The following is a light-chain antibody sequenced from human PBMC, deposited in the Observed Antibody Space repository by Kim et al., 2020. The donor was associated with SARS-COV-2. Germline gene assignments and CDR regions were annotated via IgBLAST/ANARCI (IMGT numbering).Light chain of an antibody. V-gene: IGLV2-11*01. CDR3: CSYAGSYV. J-gene: IGLJ1*01. Sequence: SPGQSVTHSCTGTSSDVGGYSYVSWYQQHPGKAPKLMIYDVSKRPSGVPDRFSGSKSGNTASLTISGLQAEDEADYYCCSYAGSYVFGTGTKVTVL. CDR2: DVS. CDR1: SSDVGGYSY.